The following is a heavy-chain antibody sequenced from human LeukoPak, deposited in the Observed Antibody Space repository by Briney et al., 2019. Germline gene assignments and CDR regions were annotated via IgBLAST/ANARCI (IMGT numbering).Heavy chain of an antibody. CDR2: ISYDGSNK. CDR1: GFTFSSYG. CDR3: AKGIEYSSSGGVDY. D-gene: IGHD6-6*01. Sequence: GGSLRLSCAASGFTFSSYGMHWVRQAPGKGLEWVAVISYDGSNKYYADSVKGRFTISRDNSKNTLYLQMNSLRAEDTAVYYCAKGIEYSSSGGVDYWGQGTLVTVSS. J-gene: IGHJ4*02. V-gene: IGHV3-30*18.